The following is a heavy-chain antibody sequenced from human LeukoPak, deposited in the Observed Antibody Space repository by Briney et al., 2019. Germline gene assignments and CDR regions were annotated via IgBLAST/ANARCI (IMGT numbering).Heavy chain of an antibody. V-gene: IGHV4-39*07. D-gene: IGHD5-18*01. Sequence: SETLSLTCTVSGGSISSSSYYWGWIRQPPGKGLEWIGSIYYSGSTYYNPSLKSRVTISVDTSKNQFSLKLSSVTAADTAVYYCARADVDTAMADYYFDYWGQGTLVTVSS. J-gene: IGHJ4*02. CDR3: ARADVDTAMADYYFDY. CDR2: IYYSGST. CDR1: GGSISSSSYY.